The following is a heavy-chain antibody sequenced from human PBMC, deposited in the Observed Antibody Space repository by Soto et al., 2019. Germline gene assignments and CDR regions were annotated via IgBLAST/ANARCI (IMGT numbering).Heavy chain of an antibody. CDR3: AREERPPYNGLDV. D-gene: IGHD1-1*01. Sequence: EVQLVESGGGLVKPGGSLRLSCAASRFTFSSYSMSWVRQAPGQGLEWVSSISGSSTYIYYADSVKGRFTISSDNAKNSLYLQMNSLRAEDTAVYYCAREERPPYNGLDVWGRGTTVTVSS. V-gene: IGHV3-21*01. CDR1: RFTFSSYS. CDR2: ISGSSTYI. J-gene: IGHJ6*01.